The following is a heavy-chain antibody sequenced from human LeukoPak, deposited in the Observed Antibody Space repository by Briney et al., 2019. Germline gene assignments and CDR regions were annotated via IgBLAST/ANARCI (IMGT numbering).Heavy chain of an antibody. V-gene: IGHV4-34*01. CDR3: AVTIAVAGTGAFDV. D-gene: IGHD6-19*01. CDR2: INHSGST. CDR1: GGSFSGYY. J-gene: IGHJ3*01. Sequence: SETLSLTCAVYGGSFSGYYWSWIRQPPGKGLEWIGEINHSGSTNYNPSLKSRVTISVDTSKNQFSLKLSSVTAADTAVYYCAVTIAVAGTGAFDVWGQGTMVTVSS.